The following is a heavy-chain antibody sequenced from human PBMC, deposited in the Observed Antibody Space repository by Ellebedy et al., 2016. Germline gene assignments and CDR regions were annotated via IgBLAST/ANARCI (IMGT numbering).Heavy chain of an antibody. D-gene: IGHD3/OR15-3a*01. CDR3: ARGRGGLGRGDY. CDR1: GGSISSSSYY. Sequence: GSLRLSXAVSGGSISSSSYYWGWIRQPPGKGLEWIGSMYYSGSTYYNPSLKSRVTISVDTSKNQFSLKLSSVTAADTAVYYCARGRGGLGRGDYWGQGTLVTVSS. CDR2: MYYSGST. V-gene: IGHV4-39*01. J-gene: IGHJ4*02.